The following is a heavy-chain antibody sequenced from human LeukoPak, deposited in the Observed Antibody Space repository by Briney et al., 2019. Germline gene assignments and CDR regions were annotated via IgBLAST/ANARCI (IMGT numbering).Heavy chain of an antibody. V-gene: IGHV3-30*03. D-gene: IGHD2-15*01. J-gene: IGHJ3*02. CDR2: ISYDGSNK. Sequence: PGGSLRLSCAASGFTFSSYGMHWVRQAPGKGLEGVSLISYDGSNKYYADSVKGRFTISRDNSKNTLYVQMNSLRAEDTAVYYCARKLGADIGAFDIWGQGTMVTVSS. CDR1: GFTFSSYG. CDR3: ARKLGADIGAFDI.